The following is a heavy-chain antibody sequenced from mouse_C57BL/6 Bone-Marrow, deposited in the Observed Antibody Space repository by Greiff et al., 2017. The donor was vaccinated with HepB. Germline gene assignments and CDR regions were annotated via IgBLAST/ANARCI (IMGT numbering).Heavy chain of an antibody. CDR1: GYTFTSYW. D-gene: IGHD1-1*01. V-gene: IGHV1-55*01. CDR2: IYPGSGST. Sequence: VQLQQSGAELVKPGASVKMSCKASGYTFTSYWITWVKQRPGQGLEWIGDIYPGSGSTNYNEKFKSKATLTVDTSSSTAYMQLSSLTSEDSAVYYCAYYYGSSFSFDYWGQGTTLTVSS. J-gene: IGHJ2*01. CDR3: AYYYGSSFSFDY.